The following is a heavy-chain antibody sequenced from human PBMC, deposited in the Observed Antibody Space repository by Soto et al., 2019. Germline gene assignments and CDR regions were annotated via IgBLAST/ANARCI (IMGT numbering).Heavy chain of an antibody. D-gene: IGHD6-19*01. V-gene: IGHV3-7*03. Sequence: GSLRLSCAASGFSFSGNWMTWVRQAPGKGLEWVANVNEDGSEKNYVDSVKGRFTISRDNAKNSLYLQVNSLTAADTAVYYCARLRSGWSIDYWGQGA. CDR2: VNEDGSEK. CDR3: ARLRSGWSIDY. J-gene: IGHJ4*02. CDR1: GFSFSGNW.